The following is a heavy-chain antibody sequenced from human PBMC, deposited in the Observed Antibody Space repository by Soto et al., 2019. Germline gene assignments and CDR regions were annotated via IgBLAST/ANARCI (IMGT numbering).Heavy chain of an antibody. CDR1: GFTFSDYA. CDR2: ITSSGSST. CDR3: AKGAEGYVVSSLDY. J-gene: IGHJ4*02. V-gene: IGHV3-23*01. Sequence: EVQLLESRGGFVQPGGSLRLSCAASGFTFSDYAMTWVRQAPGKGLEWVSAITSSGSSTYYAESVKGRFTISRDNSKSTLYLQMNSLRAEDTATYYCAKGAEGYVVSSLDYWGQGTLVTVSS. D-gene: IGHD5-12*01.